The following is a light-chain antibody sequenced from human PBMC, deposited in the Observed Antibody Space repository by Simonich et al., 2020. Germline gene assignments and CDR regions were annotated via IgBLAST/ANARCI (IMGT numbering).Light chain of an antibody. J-gene: IGKJ3*01. CDR2: AAS. CDR1: QGLSSY. Sequence: DIQLTQSPSFLSASVGDRVTITCRASQGLSSYLAWYQQKPGKAPKLLSYAASTLQSWVTSRFSGRGSGTEFTLTISSLQPEDFATYYCQQLNSYPFFGPGTKVDIK. CDR3: QQLNSYPF. V-gene: IGKV1-9*01.